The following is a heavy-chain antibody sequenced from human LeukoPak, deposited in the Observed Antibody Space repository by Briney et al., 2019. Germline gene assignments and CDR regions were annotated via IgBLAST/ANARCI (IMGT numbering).Heavy chain of an antibody. D-gene: IGHD2-15*01. Sequence: GESLRLSCAASGFTFKKYWMNWVRQVPGKGLECLANIKEDGSETYYADSVKGRFTISRDNAKNSLYLQMNSLRAEDTAVYYCAKDFRYCSGGSCYSYFDYWGQGTLVTVSS. CDR1: GFTFKKYW. V-gene: IGHV3-7*03. CDR2: IKEDGSET. CDR3: AKDFRYCSGGSCYSYFDY. J-gene: IGHJ4*02.